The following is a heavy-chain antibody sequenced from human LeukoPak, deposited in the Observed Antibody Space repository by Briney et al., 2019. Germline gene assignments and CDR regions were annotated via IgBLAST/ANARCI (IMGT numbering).Heavy chain of an antibody. Sequence: PGGSLRLPCAASGFTFSSSAMSWVRQAPGKGLEWVSAISNNGGYTYYADSVQGRSTISRDNSKSTLCLQMNSLRAEDTAVYYCAKQLGYCSDGSCYFPYWGQGTLVTVSS. CDR1: GFTFSSSA. J-gene: IGHJ4*02. V-gene: IGHV3-23*01. CDR3: AKQLGYCSDGSCYFPY. D-gene: IGHD2-15*01. CDR2: ISNNGGYT.